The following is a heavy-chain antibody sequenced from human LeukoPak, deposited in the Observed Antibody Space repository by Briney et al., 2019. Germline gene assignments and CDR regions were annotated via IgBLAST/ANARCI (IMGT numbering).Heavy chain of an antibody. D-gene: IGHD3-22*01. CDR2: INQDGSVK. Sequence: PGGPVRLSCAASEFTFSNHWLTWVRQAPGKGLEWVANINQDGSVKYYVDSVKGRFTISRDNANNSLFLQMNSLGAEDTAVYYCARERGTYDKAFDYWGQGTVVPVSS. CDR1: EFTFSNHW. CDR3: ARERGTYDKAFDY. V-gene: IGHV3-7*04. J-gene: IGHJ4*02.